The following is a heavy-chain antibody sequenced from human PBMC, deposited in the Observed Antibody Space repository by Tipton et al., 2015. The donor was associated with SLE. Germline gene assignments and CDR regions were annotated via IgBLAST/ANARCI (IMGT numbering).Heavy chain of an antibody. V-gene: IGHV6-1*01. CDR3: ARSRLYPGPDAFDV. CDR1: GDSVSRNSPA. D-gene: IGHD3-10*01. Sequence: PGLVKPSQTLSLTCGISGDSVSRNSPAWNWIRQSPSRGLEWLGRTYYRSKWYNDYAVSVKSRITINPDTSKNQFSLQLNSVTAADTAVYYCARSRLYPGPDAFDVWGQGTMVTVSS. J-gene: IGHJ3*01. CDR2: TYYRSKWYN.